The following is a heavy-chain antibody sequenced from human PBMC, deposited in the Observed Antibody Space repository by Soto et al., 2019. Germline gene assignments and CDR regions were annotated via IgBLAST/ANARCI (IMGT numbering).Heavy chain of an antibody. V-gene: IGHV4-31*03. CDR3: ASLVGAVTTPLYYFDY. D-gene: IGHD4-4*01. CDR1: GGSISSGGYY. Sequence: PSETLSLTCTVSGGSISSGGYYWSWIRQHPGKGLEWIGYIYYSGSTYYNPSLKSRVTISVDTSKNQFSLKLSSVTAADTAVYYCASLVGAVTTPLYYFDYWGQGTLVTVSS. J-gene: IGHJ4*02. CDR2: IYYSGST.